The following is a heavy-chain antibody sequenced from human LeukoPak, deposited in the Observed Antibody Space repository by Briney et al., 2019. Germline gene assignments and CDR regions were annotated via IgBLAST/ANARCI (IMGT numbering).Heavy chain of an antibody. D-gene: IGHD5/OR15-5a*01. V-gene: IGHV1-18*01. Sequence: GASVEVSCKASGYTLTSYGISWVRQAPGQGLEWMGWISAYNGNTNYAQKLQGRVTMTTDTSTSTAYMELRSLRSDDTAVYYCARTTSTESAGDYWGQGTLVTVSS. J-gene: IGHJ4*02. CDR2: ISAYNGNT. CDR3: ARTTSTESAGDY. CDR1: GYTLTSYG.